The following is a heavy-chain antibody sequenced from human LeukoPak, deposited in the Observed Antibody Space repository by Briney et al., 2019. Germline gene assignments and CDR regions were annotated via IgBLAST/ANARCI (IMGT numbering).Heavy chain of an antibody. CDR2: INHSGST. Sequence: PSETLSLTCAVYGGSFSGYYWSWIRQPPGKGLEWIGEINHSGSTNYNPSLKSRVTISVDTSKNQFSLKLSSVTAADTAMYYCARDYQGGYGDKTVDYWGQGTLVTVSS. D-gene: IGHD5-18*01. CDR1: GGSFSGYY. J-gene: IGHJ4*02. CDR3: ARDYQGGYGDKTVDY. V-gene: IGHV4-34*01.